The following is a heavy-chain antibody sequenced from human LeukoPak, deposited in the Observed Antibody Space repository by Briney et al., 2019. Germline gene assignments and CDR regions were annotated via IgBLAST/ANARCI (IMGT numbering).Heavy chain of an antibody. V-gene: IGHV3-20*04. J-gene: IGHJ4*02. CDR1: GFRFDDYG. CDR3: AKDSYDLLAAN. D-gene: IGHD3-9*01. Sequence: GGSLRLPCAASGFRFDDYGVSWVRQAPGKGLEWVSGINWRGDRTGYADSVKGRFTISRDNAQNSLYLQMSSLRAEDTALYYCAKDSYDLLAANWGQGALVTVSS. CDR2: INWRGDRT.